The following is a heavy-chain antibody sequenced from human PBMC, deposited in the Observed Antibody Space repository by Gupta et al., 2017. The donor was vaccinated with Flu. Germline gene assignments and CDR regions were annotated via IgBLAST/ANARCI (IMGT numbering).Heavy chain of an antibody. J-gene: IGHJ4*02. CDR2: IRNKANSYTT. CDR3: AREFLELDSFDY. Sequence: RQAPGKGLEWVGRIRNKANSYTTEYAASLIGRIIISRDDSKNSLFLQMNSLKTEDTAVYYCAREFLELDSFDYWGQGTLVSVSP. V-gene: IGHV3-72*01. D-gene: IGHD3-3*01.